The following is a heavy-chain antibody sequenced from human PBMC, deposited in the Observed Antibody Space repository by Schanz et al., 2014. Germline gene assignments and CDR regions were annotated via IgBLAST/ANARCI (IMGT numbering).Heavy chain of an antibody. V-gene: IGHV3-21*01. CDR3: ARGGATRFDY. D-gene: IGHD1-26*01. CDR1: GFTFSTYG. J-gene: IGHJ4*02. Sequence: VQLVESGGGVVQPGGSLRLSCAASGFTFSTYGMHWVRQAPGKGLEWVSSISSSSNYYYYADSVKGRFTISRDNAKNSLYLQMNSLRDEDTAVYYCARGGATRFDYWGQGTLVTVSS. CDR2: ISSSSNYY.